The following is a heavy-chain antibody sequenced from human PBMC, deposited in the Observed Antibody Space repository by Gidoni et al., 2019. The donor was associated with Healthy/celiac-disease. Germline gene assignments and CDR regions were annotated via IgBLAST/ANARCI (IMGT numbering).Heavy chain of an antibody. CDR2: IYSGGST. CDR1: GFTVSSNC. Sequence: DVQLVASGGGLFQRGGPLRLSRAASGFTVSSNCMGWVRQAPGKGLEWVSVIYSGGSTYYADSVKGRFTISRDNSKNTLYLQMNSLRAEDTAVYYCARESSMCFDYWGQGTLVTVSS. V-gene: IGHV3-66*01. CDR3: ARESSMCFDY. J-gene: IGHJ4*02. D-gene: IGHD3-10*02.